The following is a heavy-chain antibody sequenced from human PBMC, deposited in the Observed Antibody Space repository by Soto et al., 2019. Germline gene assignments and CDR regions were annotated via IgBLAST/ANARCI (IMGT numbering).Heavy chain of an antibody. J-gene: IGHJ5*02. D-gene: IGHD6-13*01. V-gene: IGHV1-3*01. CDR1: GYTFTSYA. CDR3: ARIAAAGRVGWFDP. Sequence: SVKVSCKASGYTFTSYAMHWVRQAPGQRLEWMGWINAGNGNTKYSQKFQGRVTITRDTSASTAYMELSSLRSEDTAVYYCARIAAAGRVGWFDPWGQGTLVTVSS. CDR2: INAGNGNT.